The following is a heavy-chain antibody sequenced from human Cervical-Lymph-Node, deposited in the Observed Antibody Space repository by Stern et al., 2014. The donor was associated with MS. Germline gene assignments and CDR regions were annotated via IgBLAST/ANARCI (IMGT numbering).Heavy chain of an antibody. J-gene: IGHJ5*01. CDR1: GGTFCDYA. CDR3: ARGAYCGGDCYWGWFDS. CDR2: IVPIFGST. V-gene: IGHV1-69*01. Sequence: VQLVESGAEVTKPGSSVKVSCKASGGTFCDYAISWVRQAPGQGLDRMGGIVPIFGSTDYAQNFQGRVTITADESTTTAYMDLSSLRSEDTAVYYCARGAYCGGDCYWGWFDSWGQGTLVTVSS. D-gene: IGHD2-21*02.